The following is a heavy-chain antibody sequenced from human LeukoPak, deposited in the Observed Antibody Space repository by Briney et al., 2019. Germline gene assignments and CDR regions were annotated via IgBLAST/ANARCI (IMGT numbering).Heavy chain of an antibody. V-gene: IGHV3-7*03. CDR2: IKQDGSEK. CDR3: ARGGSRHPSPEDY. D-gene: IGHD1-1*01. CDR1: GFTFSSFW. J-gene: IGHJ4*02. Sequence: GGSLRLSCAASGFTFSSFWMSWVRQAPGKGLAWMANIKQDGSEKYFVDSVKGRFTISRDNAKNSLYLQMSSLRAEDTAVYYCARGGSRHPSPEDYWGRGTLVTVSS.